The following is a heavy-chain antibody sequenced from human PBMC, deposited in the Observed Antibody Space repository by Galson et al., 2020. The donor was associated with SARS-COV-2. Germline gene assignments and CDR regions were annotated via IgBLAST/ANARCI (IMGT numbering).Heavy chain of an antibody. Sequence: KIGESLKISCKGSGYSFTSYWIGWVRQMPGKGLEWMGIIYPGDSDTRYSPSFQGQVTISADKSISTAYLQWSSLKASDTAMYYCARSSSGGRDNDAFDIWGQGTMVTVSS. D-gene: IGHD6-19*01. CDR1: GYSFTSYW. V-gene: IGHV5-51*01. CDR3: ARSSSGGRDNDAFDI. CDR2: IYPGDSDT. J-gene: IGHJ3*02.